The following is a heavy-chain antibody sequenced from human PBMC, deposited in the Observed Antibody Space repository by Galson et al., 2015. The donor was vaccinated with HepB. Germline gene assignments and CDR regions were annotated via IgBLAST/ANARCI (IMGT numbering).Heavy chain of an antibody. J-gene: IGHJ4*02. V-gene: IGHV1-2*05. D-gene: IGHD5-12*01. CDR3: VSIVATILY. CDR2: INPSSSGT. Sequence: SVKVSCKASGYTFTGYYIHWVRQAPGQGLEWMGRINPSSSGTNYAQKSRGRVTMTRDTSISTAYMELSRLRSDDTVVYYCVSIVATILYWGQGTLVTVSS. CDR1: GYTFTGYY.